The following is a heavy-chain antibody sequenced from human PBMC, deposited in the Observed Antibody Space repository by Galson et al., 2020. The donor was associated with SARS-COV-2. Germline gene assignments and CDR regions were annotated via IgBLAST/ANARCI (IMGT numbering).Heavy chain of an antibody. D-gene: IGHD6-13*01. V-gene: IGHV4-61*02. CDR2: IYTSGST. CDR3: ARGAALAFDY. CDR1: NGSISSGSYY. Sequence: SETLSLTCTVSNGSISSGSYYWTWNRQSAGKGLEWIGRIYTSGSTNYNPSLKSRVTISVDPSKNQFSLQLSSVTAADTAVYYCARGAALAFDYWGRGTLVTFSS. J-gene: IGHJ4*02.